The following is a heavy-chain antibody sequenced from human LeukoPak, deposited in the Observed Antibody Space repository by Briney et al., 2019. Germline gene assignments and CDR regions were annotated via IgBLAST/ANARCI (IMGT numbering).Heavy chain of an antibody. CDR1: GYTFTSYG. D-gene: IGHD5-18*01. Sequence: ATVKVSCKASGYTFTSYGISWVRQAPGQGLEWMGWISAYNGNTNYAQKFQGRVTMTRDTSTSTVYMELSSLRSEDTAVYYCARDHSYGCFDYWGQGTLVTVSS. J-gene: IGHJ4*02. V-gene: IGHV1-18*01. CDR2: ISAYNGNT. CDR3: ARDHSYGCFDY.